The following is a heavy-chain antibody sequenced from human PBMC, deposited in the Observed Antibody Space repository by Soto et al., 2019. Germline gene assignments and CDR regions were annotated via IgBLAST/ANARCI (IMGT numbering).Heavy chain of an antibody. CDR2: IYWDDDK. D-gene: IGHD6-19*01. J-gene: IGHJ5*02. CDR3: AHRLLIAVADNWFDP. V-gene: IGHV2-5*02. Sequence: GLDLEWLALIYWDDDKRYSPSLKSRLTITKDTSKNQVVLTMTNMDPVDTATYYCAHRLLIAVADNWFDPWGQGTLVTVSS.